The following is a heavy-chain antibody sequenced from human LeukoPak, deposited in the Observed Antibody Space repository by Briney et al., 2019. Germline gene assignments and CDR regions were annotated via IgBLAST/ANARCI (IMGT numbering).Heavy chain of an antibody. J-gene: IGHJ4*02. CDR2: IRSTPYGGTA. CDR1: GFTFGDYA. CDR3: TRADVVPVAIEARYYFDY. V-gene: IGHV3-49*04. Sequence: PGRSLRLSCTASGFTFGDYAMNWVRQAPGKGLEWVGFIRSTPYGGTAQYAASVKGRVTISRDDSKSIAYLQMNSLKTEDTAVYYCTRADVVPVAIEARYYFDYWGQGTLVTVSS. D-gene: IGHD2-2*01.